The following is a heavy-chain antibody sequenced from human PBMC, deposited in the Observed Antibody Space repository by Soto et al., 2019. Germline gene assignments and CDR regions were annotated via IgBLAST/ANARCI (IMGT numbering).Heavy chain of an antibody. D-gene: IGHD3-10*01. CDR1: GFAFSFYS. J-gene: IGHJ4*02. CDR2: ISGNGGTT. CDR3: AKDRGGFTNGWEFFDS. Sequence: EVVLLESGGGLVQPGGSLRLSCEVSGFAFSFYSMSWVRQAPGKGLEWVASISGNGGTTYYADSGKGRFTFSRDNSKNTLYLQMNNLRGEDTAVYYCAKDRGGFTNGWEFFDSWGQGTLVTVSS. V-gene: IGHV3-23*01.